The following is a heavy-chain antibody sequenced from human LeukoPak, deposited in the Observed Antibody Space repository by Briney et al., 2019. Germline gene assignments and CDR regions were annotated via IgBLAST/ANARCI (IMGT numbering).Heavy chain of an antibody. CDR2: ISSSSSTI. V-gene: IGHV3-48*02. J-gene: IGHJ4*02. Sequence: PGGSLRLSWAASGFTFSSYSMNWVRQAPGKGMEWVSYISSSSSTIYYADSVKGRFTISRDNAKNSLYLQMNSLRDEDTAVYYCARSPGLLWFGEGLDYWGQGTLVTVSS. D-gene: IGHD3-10*01. CDR1: GFTFSSYS. CDR3: ARSPGLLWFGEGLDY.